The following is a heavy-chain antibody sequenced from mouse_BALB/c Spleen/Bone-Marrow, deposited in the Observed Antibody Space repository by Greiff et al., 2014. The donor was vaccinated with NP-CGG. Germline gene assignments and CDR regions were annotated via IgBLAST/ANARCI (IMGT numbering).Heavy chain of an antibody. D-gene: IGHD1-1*01. V-gene: IGHV1-18*01. CDR1: GYSFTGYT. Sequence: EVKLQESGPELVKPGASMKISCKASGYSFTGYTMNWVKQSHGKNLEWIGLIHPYNGGTSYNQKFKGKATLTVDKSSSTAYMELLSLTSEDSAVYYCARRNYYGSSPYYFDYWGQGTTLTVSS. J-gene: IGHJ2*01. CDR3: ARRNYYGSSPYYFDY. CDR2: IHPYNGGT.